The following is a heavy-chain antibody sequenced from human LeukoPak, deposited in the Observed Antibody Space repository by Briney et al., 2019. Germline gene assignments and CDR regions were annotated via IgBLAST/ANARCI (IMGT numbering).Heavy chain of an antibody. CDR3: AKELYRRVGGMLDY. CDR2: ISFDGRRK. CDR1: GFIFSTYG. D-gene: IGHD3-16*01. V-gene: IGHV3-30*18. Sequence: GGSLRLSCAASGFIFSTYGMHWVRQGPGKGLEWVALISFDGRRKDYADPVKGRFTISRDNSKNTLYLQMNSLRDEDTAVYYCAKELYRRVGGMLDYWGQGTLATVSS. J-gene: IGHJ4*02.